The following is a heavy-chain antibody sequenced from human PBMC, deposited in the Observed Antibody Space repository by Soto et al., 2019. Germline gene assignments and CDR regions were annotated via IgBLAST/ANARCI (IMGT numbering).Heavy chain of an antibody. V-gene: IGHV4-59*01. CDR3: AGSSGSYPYNFDY. Sequence: SETLSLTCPVSGFSISSYYWSWIRQPPGKGLEWIGYIYYSGSTNYNPSLKSRVTISVDTSKNQFSLKLSSVTAADTAVYYCAGSSGSYPYNFDYWGQGTLVTVSS. CDR2: IYYSGST. D-gene: IGHD3-10*01. CDR1: GFSISSYY. J-gene: IGHJ4*02.